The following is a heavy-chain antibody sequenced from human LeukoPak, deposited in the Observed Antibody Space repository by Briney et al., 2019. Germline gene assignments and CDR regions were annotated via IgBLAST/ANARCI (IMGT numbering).Heavy chain of an antibody. Sequence: GESLRLSCAASGFTFDDYAMHWVRQAPGKGLEWVSGISWNSGSIGYADSVKGRFTISRDNAKNSLYLQMNSLRAEDMALYYCAKAQYSSGWYYFDYWGQGTLVTVSS. D-gene: IGHD6-19*01. J-gene: IGHJ4*02. CDR3: AKAQYSSGWYYFDY. CDR1: GFTFDDYA. V-gene: IGHV3-9*03. CDR2: ISWNSGSI.